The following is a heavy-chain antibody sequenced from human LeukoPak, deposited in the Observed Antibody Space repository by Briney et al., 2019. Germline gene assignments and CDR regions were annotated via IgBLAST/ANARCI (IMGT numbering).Heavy chain of an antibody. Sequence: VASVKVSCKASGDTFTSYDINWVRQATGQGLEWMGWMNPNSGNTGYAQKFQGRVTITRNTSISTAYMELSSLRSEDTAVYYCARGGPHHHYYDASNPDTDAFDIWGQGTMVTVSS. CDR1: GDTFTSYD. D-gene: IGHD3-22*01. V-gene: IGHV1-8*03. CDR2: MNPNSGNT. CDR3: ARGGPHHHYYDASNPDTDAFDI. J-gene: IGHJ3*02.